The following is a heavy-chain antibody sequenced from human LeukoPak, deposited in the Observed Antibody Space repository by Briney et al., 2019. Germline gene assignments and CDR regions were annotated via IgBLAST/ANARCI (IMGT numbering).Heavy chain of an antibody. V-gene: IGHV4-59*01. CDR1: GGSISSYY. D-gene: IGHD5-18*01. CDR2: IYYSGST. Sequence: PSETLSLTCTVSGGSISSYYWSWIRQPPGKGLEWIGYIYYSGSTNYNPSLKSRVTISVDTSKNQFSLKLSSVTAADTAVYYCARSPNLYTHKRIQLWFDYWGQGTLVTVSS. J-gene: IGHJ4*02. CDR3: ARSPNLYTHKRIQLWFDY.